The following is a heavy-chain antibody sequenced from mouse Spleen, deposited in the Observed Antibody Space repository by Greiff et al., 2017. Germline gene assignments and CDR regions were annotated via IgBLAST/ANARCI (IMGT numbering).Heavy chain of an antibody. CDR2: ISSGGSYT. CDR3: ARYGSSTYWYFDV. D-gene: IGHD1-1*01. Sequence: EVKVVESGGGLVKPGGSLKLSCAASGFTFSSYAMSWVRQTPEKRLEWVATISSGGSYTYYPDSVKGRFTISRDNAKNTLYLQMSSLRSEDTAMYYCARYGSSTYWYFDVWGAGTTVTVSS. CDR1: GFTFSSYA. J-gene: IGHJ1*01. V-gene: IGHV5-9-1*01.